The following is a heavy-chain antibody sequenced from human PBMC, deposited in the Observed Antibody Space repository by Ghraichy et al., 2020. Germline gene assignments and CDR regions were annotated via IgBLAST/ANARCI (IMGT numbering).Heavy chain of an antibody. V-gene: IGHV3-73*01. Sequence: GGSLRLSCAASGFTVSGSAMHWVRQASGKGLEWVGRIRGRTNNYATSYAASVKGRFIIARDDSKNTAYLQMKSLETEDTAVYDCASNDDSGLKWLDPWGQGTLVTVSS. CDR1: GFTVSGSA. CDR2: IRGRTNNYAT. CDR3: ASNDDSGLKWLDP. J-gene: IGHJ5*02. D-gene: IGHD3/OR15-3a*01.